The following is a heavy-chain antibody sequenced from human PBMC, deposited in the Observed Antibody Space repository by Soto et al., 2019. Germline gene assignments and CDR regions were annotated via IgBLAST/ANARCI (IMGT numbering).Heavy chain of an antibody. CDR3: ALSRCMDSPRGVGSCYPGGFDY. D-gene: IGHD2-15*01. CDR1: GFTFDDYA. CDR2: ISWNSGSI. J-gene: IGHJ4*02. Sequence: PGGSLRLSCAASGFTFDDYAMHWVRQAPGKGLEWVSGISWNSGSIGYADSVKGRFTISRDNAKNSLYLQMNSLRAEDTALYYCALSRCMDSPRGVGSCYPGGFDYWGQGTLVTVSS. V-gene: IGHV3-9*01.